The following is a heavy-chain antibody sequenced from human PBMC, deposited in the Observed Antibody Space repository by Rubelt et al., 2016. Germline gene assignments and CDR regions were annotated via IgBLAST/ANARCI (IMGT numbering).Heavy chain of an antibody. CDR3: ARGRYCSSSSCYSYYNYYVMDV. J-gene: IGHJ6*02. Sequence: VQLVESGGGVVQPGRSLRLSCADSGFTFSSYAMHWVRQAPGKGLEWVAVISYDVVNKFYADSVRGRFTISRDNSKNTLYLEMNDLRPEDTAVYYCARGRYCSSSSCYSYYNYYVMDVWGQGTTVTVSS. CDR2: ISYDVVNK. D-gene: IGHD2-2*01. V-gene: IGHV3-30*04. CDR1: GFTFSSYA.